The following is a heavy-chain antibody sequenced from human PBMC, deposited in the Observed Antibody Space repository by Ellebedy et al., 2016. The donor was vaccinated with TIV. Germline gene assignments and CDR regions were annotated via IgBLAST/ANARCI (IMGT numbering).Heavy chain of an antibody. J-gene: IGHJ4*02. CDR1: GYIFASYG. CDR3: AREGFDY. V-gene: IGHV1-18*01. CDR2: SISHQGET. Sequence: ASVKVSCKASGYIFASYGINWVRQAPGQGLERMGSISHQGETNYLQKLQGRVSMTTDTSTSTAYMELRSVTFDDTALYYCAREGFDYWGQGTLVTVS.